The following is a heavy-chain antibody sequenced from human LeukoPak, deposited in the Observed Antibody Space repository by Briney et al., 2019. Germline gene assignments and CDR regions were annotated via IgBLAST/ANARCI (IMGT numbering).Heavy chain of an antibody. J-gene: IGHJ3*02. Sequence: PGGSLRLSCAASGFTFSNYWMTWVRQAPGKGLEWVSVIYSGGSTNYADSVKGRFTISRDNSKNTVYLQMNSLRAEDTAVYYCAREPYCSGGSCYHAFDIWGQGTMVTVSS. V-gene: IGHV3-53*01. CDR3: AREPYCSGGSCYHAFDI. D-gene: IGHD2-15*01. CDR1: GFTFSNYW. CDR2: IYSGGST.